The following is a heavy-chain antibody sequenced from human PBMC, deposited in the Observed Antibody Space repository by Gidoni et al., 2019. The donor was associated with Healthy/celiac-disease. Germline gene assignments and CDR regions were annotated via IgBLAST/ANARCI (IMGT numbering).Heavy chain of an antibody. V-gene: IGHV4-34*01. Sequence: QVQLQQWGAGLLKPSETLSLTVAVYGGSFRCYYWSWIRQPPGKGLECIGEINHSGSTNSNPALKSRVTISVDTSKNQFSLKLSSVTAADTAVYYCATYGDYGFVDYWGQGTLVTVSS. CDR3: ATYGDYGFVDY. D-gene: IGHD4-17*01. J-gene: IGHJ4*02. CDR2: INHSGST. CDR1: GGSFRCYY.